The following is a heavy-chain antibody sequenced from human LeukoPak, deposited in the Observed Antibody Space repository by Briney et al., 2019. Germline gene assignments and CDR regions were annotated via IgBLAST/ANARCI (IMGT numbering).Heavy chain of an antibody. CDR1: GGSISSYY. V-gene: IGHV4-59*12. CDR3: ARRLYIYDSSAPGAFDI. Sequence: SETLSLTCTVSGGSISSYYWSWIRQPPGKGLEWIGYIYYSGSTNYNPSLKSRVTISVDTSKNQFSLKLSSVTAADTAVYYCARRLYIYDSSAPGAFDIWGQGTMVTVSS. J-gene: IGHJ3*02. CDR2: IYYSGST. D-gene: IGHD3-22*01.